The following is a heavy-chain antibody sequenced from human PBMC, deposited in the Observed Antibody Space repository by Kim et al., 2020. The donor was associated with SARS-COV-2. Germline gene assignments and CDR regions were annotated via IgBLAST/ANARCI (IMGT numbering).Heavy chain of an antibody. D-gene: IGHD2-15*01. CDR1: GGTFSSYA. Sequence: SVKVSCKASGGTFSSYAISWVRQAPGQGLEWMGGIIPIFGTANYAQKFQGRVTITADESTSTAYMELSSLRSEDTAVYYCARGVCSGGSCYLYYYYGMDVWGQGTTVTVSS. CDR2: IIPIFGTA. V-gene: IGHV1-69*13. J-gene: IGHJ6*02. CDR3: ARGVCSGGSCYLYYYYGMDV.